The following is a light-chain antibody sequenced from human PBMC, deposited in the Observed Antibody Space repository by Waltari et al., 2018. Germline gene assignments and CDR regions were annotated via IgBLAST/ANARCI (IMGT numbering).Light chain of an antibody. J-gene: IGKJ4*01. CDR2: DAS. Sequence: EIVLTQSPATLSLSPGERATLSCMASQSVSSYLAWYQQKPGQAPNLLIYDASNRATGIPARFSGSGSGTDFTLTISSLEPEDFAVYYCQQRSDWPLTFGGGTKVEIK. V-gene: IGKV3-11*01. CDR1: QSVSSY. CDR3: QQRSDWPLT.